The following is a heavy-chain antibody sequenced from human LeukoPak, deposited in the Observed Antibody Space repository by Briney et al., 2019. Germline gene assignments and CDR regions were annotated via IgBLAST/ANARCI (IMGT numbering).Heavy chain of an antibody. Sequence: GGSLRLSCAASGFTFSSYSMNWVRQAPGKGLEWVSSISSSSSYIYYADSVKGRFTISRDNSKNTLYLQMNSLRAEDTAVYYCARDQSSGYYYKHDAFDIWGQGTMATVSS. CDR3: ARDQSSGYYYKHDAFDI. J-gene: IGHJ3*02. CDR2: ISSSSSYI. CDR1: GFTFSSYS. V-gene: IGHV3-21*01. D-gene: IGHD3-22*01.